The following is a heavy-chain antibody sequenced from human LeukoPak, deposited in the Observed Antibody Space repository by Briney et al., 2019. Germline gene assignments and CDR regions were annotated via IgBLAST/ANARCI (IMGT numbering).Heavy chain of an antibody. CDR2: TYYSGST. CDR1: GGSISSYY. CDR3: ARQEWLVDTFDY. D-gene: IGHD6-19*01. Sequence: SETQSLTCTVSGGSISSYYWSWIRQPPGKGLEWIGYTYYSGSTNYNPSLKSRVTISVDTSKNQFSLKLSSVTAADTAVYYCARQEWLVDTFDYWGQGTLVTVSS. J-gene: IGHJ4*02. V-gene: IGHV4-59*08.